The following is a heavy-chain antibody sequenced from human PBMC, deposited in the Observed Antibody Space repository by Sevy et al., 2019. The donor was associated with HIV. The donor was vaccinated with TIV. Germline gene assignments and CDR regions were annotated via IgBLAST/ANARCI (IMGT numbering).Heavy chain of an antibody. V-gene: IGHV4-34*01. CDR3: ARASIVLPGAPFDN. D-gene: IGHD2-2*01. J-gene: IGHJ4*02. CDR2: INHSGST. Sequence: SETLSLTCAVYGGSFSGDYWSWIRQPPGKGLEWIGEINHSGSTNYYPSLKSRVTISVDTSKNHFSLKLSSVTAADTAVYYCARASIVLPGAPFDNWGQGTLVTVSS. CDR1: GGSFSGDY.